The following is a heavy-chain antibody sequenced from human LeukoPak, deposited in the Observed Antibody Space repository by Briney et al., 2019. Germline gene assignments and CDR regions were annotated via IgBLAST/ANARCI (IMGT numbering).Heavy chain of an antibody. V-gene: IGHV4-59*01. J-gene: IGHJ4*02. CDR2: IYYSGST. Sequence: PSETLSLTCTVSGGSISSYYWSWIRQPPGKGLEWIGYIYYSGSTNYNPSLKSRVTISVDTSKNQFSLKLSSETAADTAVYYCARDRDYGSGSYDYWGQGSQVTVSS. CDR3: ARDRDYGSGSYDY. D-gene: IGHD3-10*01. CDR1: GGSISSYY.